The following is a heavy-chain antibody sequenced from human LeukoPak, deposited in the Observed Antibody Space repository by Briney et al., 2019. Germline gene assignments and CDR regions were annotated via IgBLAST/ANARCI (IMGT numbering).Heavy chain of an antibody. D-gene: IGHD6-13*01. CDR1: GFTFSSYW. CDR3: ARGSSSRYYYMDV. Sequence: GGSLRLSCAASGFTFSSYWMSWVRQAPGKGLEWVANIKQDGNEKYYVDSVKGRFTISRDNAKNSLYLQMNSLRAEDTAVYYCARGSSSRYYYMDVWGKGTTVTISS. V-gene: IGHV3-7*01. J-gene: IGHJ6*03. CDR2: IKQDGNEK.